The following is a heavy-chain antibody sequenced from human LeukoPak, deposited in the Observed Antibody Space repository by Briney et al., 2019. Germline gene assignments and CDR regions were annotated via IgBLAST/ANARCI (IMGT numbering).Heavy chain of an antibody. D-gene: IGHD4-17*01. CDR2: IIPIFGTA. V-gene: IGHV1-69*06. Sequence: SVKVSCKASGGTFSNYAISWVRQAPGQGLEWMGGIIPIFGTANYARKFQGRVTITADKSTSTAYMELSSLRSEDTAVYYCARDRWPVTRIQYYYSMDVWGKGTTVTVSS. J-gene: IGHJ6*03. CDR3: ARDRWPVTRIQYYYSMDV. CDR1: GGTFSNYA.